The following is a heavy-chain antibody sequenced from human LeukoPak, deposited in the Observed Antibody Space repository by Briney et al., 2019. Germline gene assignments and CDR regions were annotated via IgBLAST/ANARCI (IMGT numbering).Heavy chain of an antibody. CDR3: ARDYGGNFDY. D-gene: IGHD4-23*01. Sequence: WIGYIYYSGSTNYNPSLKSRVTISVDTSKNQFSLKLSSVTAADTAVYYCARDYGGNFDYWGQGTLVTVSS. CDR2: IYYSGST. J-gene: IGHJ4*02. V-gene: IGHV4-59*12.